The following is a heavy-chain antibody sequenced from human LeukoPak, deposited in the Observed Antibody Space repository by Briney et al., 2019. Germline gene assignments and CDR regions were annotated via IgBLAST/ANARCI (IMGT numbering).Heavy chain of an antibody. Sequence: GGSLRLSCAASGFTFSDYYMSWIRQAPGKGLEWVSYISSSGSTIYYADSVKGRFTISRDNAKNSLYLQMNSLRAEDTAVYYCASMSGSSWYLNYGMDVWGQGTTVTVSS. J-gene: IGHJ6*02. CDR3: ASMSGSSWYLNYGMDV. CDR1: GFTFSDYY. D-gene: IGHD6-13*01. V-gene: IGHV3-11*01. CDR2: ISSSGSTI.